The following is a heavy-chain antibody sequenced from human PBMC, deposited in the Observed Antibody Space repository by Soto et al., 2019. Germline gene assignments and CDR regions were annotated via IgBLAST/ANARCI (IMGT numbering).Heavy chain of an antibody. CDR3: ARGVYYYYYMDV. V-gene: IGHV4-59*01. CDR2: IYYSGST. CDR1: GGSISSYY. Sequence: PSETLSLTCTVSGGSISSYYWSWIRQPPGKGLEWIGYIYYSGSTNYNPSLKSRVTISVDTSKNQFSLKLSSVTAADTAVYYCARGVYYYYYMDVCGKGTTVTVSS. J-gene: IGHJ6*03.